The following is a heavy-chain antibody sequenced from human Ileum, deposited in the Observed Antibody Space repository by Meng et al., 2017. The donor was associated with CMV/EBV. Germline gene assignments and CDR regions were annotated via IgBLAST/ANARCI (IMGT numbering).Heavy chain of an antibody. CDR1: GYTFTGYY. CDR2: INPNSGGT. V-gene: IGHV1-2*02. J-gene: IGHJ3*02. D-gene: IGHD4-17*01. Sequence: SGYTFTGYYMHWVRQAPGQGLEWMGWINPNSGGTNYAQKFQGRVTMTRDTSISTAYMELSRLRSDDTAVYYCARDPGDSYPGAFDIWGQGTMVTVSS. CDR3: ARDPGDSYPGAFDI.